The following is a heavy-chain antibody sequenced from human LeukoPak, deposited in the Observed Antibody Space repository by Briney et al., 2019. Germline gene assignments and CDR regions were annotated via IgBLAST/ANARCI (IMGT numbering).Heavy chain of an antibody. CDR1: GGSIRSYY. V-gene: IGHV4-59*01. Sequence: SETLSLTCTVSGGSIRSYYWSWIRQPPGKGLEWIGYIYYSGSTNYNPSLKSRVTISVDMSKNQFSLKLSSVTAADTAVYYCTRGSIAYYYMDVWGKGTTVTISS. CDR3: TRGSIAYYYMDV. J-gene: IGHJ6*03. CDR2: IYYSGST. D-gene: IGHD3-22*01.